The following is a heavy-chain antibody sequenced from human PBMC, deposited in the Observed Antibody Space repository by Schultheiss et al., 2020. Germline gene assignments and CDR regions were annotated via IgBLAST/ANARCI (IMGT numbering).Heavy chain of an antibody. V-gene: IGHV3-23*01. CDR2: ISGSGGST. CDR1: GFTFSNFW. J-gene: IGHJ4*02. Sequence: WGSLRLSCAASGFTFSNFWMHWVRQAPGKGLEWVSAISGSGGSTYYADSVKGRFTISRDNSKNTLYLQMNSLRAEDTAVYYCAKYPYGYSRLFDYWGQGTLVTVSS. CDR3: AKYPYGYSRLFDY. D-gene: IGHD5-24*01.